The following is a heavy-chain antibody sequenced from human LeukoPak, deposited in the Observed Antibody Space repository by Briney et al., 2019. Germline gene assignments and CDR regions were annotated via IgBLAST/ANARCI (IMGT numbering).Heavy chain of an antibody. CDR1: GFSLRTSGVG. Sequence: SGPTLVNPTQTLTLTCTFSGFSLRTSGVGVGWIRQPPGKALEWLAVMYWDDDKRYSPSLKSRLTITKDTSKNQVVLTMTNMDPVDTATYYCAHRLRADSSGYYPSSPSGFDYWGQGTLVTVSS. D-gene: IGHD3-22*01. CDR3: AHRLRADSSGYYPSSPSGFDY. V-gene: IGHV2-5*02. J-gene: IGHJ4*02. CDR2: MYWDDDK.